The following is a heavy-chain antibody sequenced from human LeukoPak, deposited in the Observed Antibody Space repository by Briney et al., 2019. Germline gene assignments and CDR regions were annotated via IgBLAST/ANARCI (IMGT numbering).Heavy chain of an antibody. J-gene: IGHJ4*02. CDR2: ISWDGGST. D-gene: IGHD3-16*02. CDR3: AKELRLGELSVNRGGGIDY. V-gene: IGHV3-43*01. Sequence: GGSLRLSCAASGFTFDDYTMHWVRQAPGKGLEWVSLISWDGGSTYYADSVKGRFTISRDNSKNSLYLQMNSLRTEDTALYYCAKELRLGELSVNRGGGIDYWGQGTLVTVSS. CDR1: GFTFDDYT.